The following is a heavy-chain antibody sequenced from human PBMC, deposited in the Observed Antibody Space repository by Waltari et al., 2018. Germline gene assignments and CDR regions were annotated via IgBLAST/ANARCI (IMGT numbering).Heavy chain of an antibody. D-gene: IGHD3-3*01. J-gene: IGHJ5*02. V-gene: IGHV5-51*01. CDR3: ATLYYDFWSGYDKGNWFDP. Sequence: EVQLVQSGAEVKKPGESLTISCKGSGYSFTSYWIGWVRQMPGNGLEWMGIIYPGDSDTRYSPSFQGQVTISADKSISTAYLQWSSLKASDTAMYYCATLYYDFWSGYDKGNWFDPWGQGTLVTVSS. CDR1: GYSFTSYW. CDR2: IYPGDSDT.